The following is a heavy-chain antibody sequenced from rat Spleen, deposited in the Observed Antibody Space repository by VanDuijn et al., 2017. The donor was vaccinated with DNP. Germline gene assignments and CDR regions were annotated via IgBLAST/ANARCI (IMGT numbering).Heavy chain of an antibody. CDR3: ATQGQLGITWFAY. J-gene: IGHJ3*01. D-gene: IGHD1-10*01. V-gene: IGHV5S10*01. Sequence: EVRLVESGGGLVQPGGSLKLSCAASGFPFSDYNMAWVRQAPKKGLEWVATILYDGSRTYYRDSVKGRFTISRDNAKSTLYLQMDSLRSEDTATYYCATQGQLGITWFAYWGQGTLVTVSS. CDR1: GFPFSDYN. CDR2: ILYDGSRT.